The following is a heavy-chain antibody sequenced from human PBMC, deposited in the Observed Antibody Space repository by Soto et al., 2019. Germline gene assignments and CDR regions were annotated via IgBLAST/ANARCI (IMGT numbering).Heavy chain of an antibody. J-gene: IGHJ6*02. CDR2: IYHSGST. V-gene: IGHV4-30-2*01. CDR1: GGSISSGGYS. CDR3: ARGRGYFDWLGDYYGMDV. Sequence: SETLSLTCAVSGGSISSGGYSWSWIRQPPGKGLEWIGYIYHSGSTYYNPSLKSRVTISVDRSKNQFSLKLSSVTAADTAVYYCARGRGYFDWLGDYYGMDVWGQGATVTVSS. D-gene: IGHD3-9*01.